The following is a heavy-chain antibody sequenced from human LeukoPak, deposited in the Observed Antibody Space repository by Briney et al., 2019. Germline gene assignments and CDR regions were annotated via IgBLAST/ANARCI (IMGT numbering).Heavy chain of an antibody. Sequence: ASVKVSCKASAYTFTRYGISWVRQAPGQGLEWMGWINVYNGNTDYAQKFQGRVTMTTDTSTSTAYMELRSLRSDDTAVYYCARANGAAARAVDYWGQGTLVTVSS. CDR2: INVYNGNT. V-gene: IGHV1-18*01. CDR3: ARANGAAARAVDY. D-gene: IGHD2-2*01. J-gene: IGHJ4*02. CDR1: AYTFTRYG.